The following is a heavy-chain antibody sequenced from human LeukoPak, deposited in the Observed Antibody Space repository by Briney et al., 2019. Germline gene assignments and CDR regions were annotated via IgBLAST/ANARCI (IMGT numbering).Heavy chain of an antibody. CDR3: AYQRTASTTFEP. CDR2: IYSGGIT. J-gene: IGHJ5*02. V-gene: IGHV3-53*01. D-gene: IGHD2-2*01. Sequence: GGSLRLPCAASDFTVISDYMSWVRQAPGKGLEWVSAIYSGGITYYSDSVKGRFTISRDNSKNTLYLQMNSLRVEDTAVYYCAYQRTASTTFEPWGQGTLVTVSS. CDR1: DFTVISDY.